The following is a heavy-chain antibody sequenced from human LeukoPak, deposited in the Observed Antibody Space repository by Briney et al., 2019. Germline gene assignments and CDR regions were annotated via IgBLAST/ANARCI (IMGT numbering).Heavy chain of an antibody. CDR1: GGSISSSSYF. CDR3: ARESESRSSWHGIYYYYYMDV. D-gene: IGHD6-13*01. J-gene: IGHJ6*03. Sequence: SETLSLTCTVSGGSISSSSYFWGWIRQSPGKGLEWIGSISYGGGTYYNPSLKSRVTISLDTSKNQFSLRLSSVTAADTAVYFCARESESRSSWHGIYYYYYMDVWGKGTTVTVSS. CDR2: ISYGGGT. V-gene: IGHV4-39*07.